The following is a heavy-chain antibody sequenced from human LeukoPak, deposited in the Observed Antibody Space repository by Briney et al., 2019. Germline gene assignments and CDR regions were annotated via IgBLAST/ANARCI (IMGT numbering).Heavy chain of an antibody. CDR2: ISTSSSYI. Sequence: GGSLRLSCAASGFTFRSYSMNWVRQAPGQGLEWVSSISTSSSYINYAESVKGRFTISRDNAKNSLYLQMNSLRGEDTAVYYCAREWELRRTATYYFDYWGQGTLVTVSS. V-gene: IGHV3-21*01. CDR3: AREWELRRTATYYFDY. J-gene: IGHJ4*02. CDR1: GFTFRSYS. D-gene: IGHD1-26*01.